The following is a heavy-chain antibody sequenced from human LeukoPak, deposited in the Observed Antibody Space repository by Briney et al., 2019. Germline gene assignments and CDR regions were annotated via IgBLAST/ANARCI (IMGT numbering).Heavy chain of an antibody. J-gene: IGHJ4*02. D-gene: IGHD2-21*01. CDR1: GGSISSYY. V-gene: IGHV4-59*01. CDR2: IYYSGST. CDR3: ARVVVSRVDLRFDY. Sequence: ASETLSLTCTVSGGSISSYYWSWIRQPPGKGLEWIGYIYYSGSTNYNPSLKSRVTISVDTSKNQSSLKLSSAAAADTAVYYCARVVVSRVDLRFDYWCQGSQVTVSS.